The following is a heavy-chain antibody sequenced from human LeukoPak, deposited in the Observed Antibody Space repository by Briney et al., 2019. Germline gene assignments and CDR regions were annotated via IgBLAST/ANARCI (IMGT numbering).Heavy chain of an antibody. CDR1: GYTFTGYY. J-gene: IGHJ4*02. Sequence: ASVKVSCKASGYTFTGYYMHWVRQAPGQGLEWMGWINPNSGGTNYAQKFQGRVTMTRDTSISTAYMELSRLRSDDTAVYYCARDRVPSGWDLDYWGRGTLVTVSS. D-gene: IGHD6-19*01. CDR3: ARDRVPSGWDLDY. CDR2: INPNSGGT. V-gene: IGHV1-2*02.